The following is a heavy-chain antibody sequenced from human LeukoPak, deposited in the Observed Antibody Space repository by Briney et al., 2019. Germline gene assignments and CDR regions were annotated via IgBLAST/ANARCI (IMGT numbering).Heavy chain of an antibody. V-gene: IGHV4-39*07. Sequence: PSETLSLTCTVSGDSISTSNSYWGWIRLPPGKGLEWIGSFYLSGNTYYNPSFKSRATMSVDTSKNQFSLKLSSVTAADTAVYYCARPRGAVAWGNWGQGTLVTVSS. CDR2: FYLSGNT. D-gene: IGHD6-19*01. CDR3: ARPRGAVAWGN. J-gene: IGHJ4*02. CDR1: GDSISTSNSY.